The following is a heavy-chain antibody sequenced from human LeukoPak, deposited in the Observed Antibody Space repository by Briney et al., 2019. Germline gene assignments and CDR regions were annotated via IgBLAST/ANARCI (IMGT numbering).Heavy chain of an antibody. CDR1: GFSLSTYGVG. CDR3: AHSLSGHDYVLSFDY. V-gene: IGHV2-5*02. CDR2: IYWDDDK. Sequence: SGPTLVNPTQTLTLTCTFSGFSLSTYGVGVGWIRQPPGKALEWLALIYWDDDKRYSPSLKSRLTITKDTSKNQVVLTMTNMDPVDTATYYCAHSLSGHDYVLSFDYWAREPWSPSPQ. J-gene: IGHJ4*02. D-gene: IGHD5-12*01.